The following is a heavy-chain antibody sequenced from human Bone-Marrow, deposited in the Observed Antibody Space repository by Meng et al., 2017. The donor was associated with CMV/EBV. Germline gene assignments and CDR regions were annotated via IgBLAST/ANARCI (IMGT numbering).Heavy chain of an antibody. CDR2: ISSSSSTI. Sequence: GESLKISCAASGFTFSSYSMNWVRQAPGKGLEWVSYISSSSSTIYYADSVKGRFTISRDNAKNSLYLQMNSLRAEDTAVYYCARGRYSSSWYMDDYYYGMDVCGQRTTVTVSS. D-gene: IGHD6-13*01. CDR1: GFTFSSYS. CDR3: ARGRYSSSWYMDDYYYGMDV. V-gene: IGHV3-48*04. J-gene: IGHJ6*02.